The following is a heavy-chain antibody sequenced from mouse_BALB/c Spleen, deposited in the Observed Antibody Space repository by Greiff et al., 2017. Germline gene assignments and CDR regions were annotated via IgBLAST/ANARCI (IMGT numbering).Heavy chain of an antibody. J-gene: IGHJ4*01. CDR3: ARGRRYEAMDY. D-gene: IGHD2-14*01. Sequence: EVQLVESGGCLVKPGGSLKLSCAASGFTFSSYAMSWVRQTPEKRLEWVASISSGGSIYYPDSVKGRFTISRDNARNILYLQMSSLRSEDTAMYYCARGRRYEAMDYWGQGTSVTVSS. CDR2: ISSGGSI. V-gene: IGHV5-6-5*01. CDR1: GFTFSSYA.